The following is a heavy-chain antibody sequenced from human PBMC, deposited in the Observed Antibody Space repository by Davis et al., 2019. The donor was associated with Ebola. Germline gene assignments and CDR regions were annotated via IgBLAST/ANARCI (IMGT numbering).Heavy chain of an antibody. J-gene: IGHJ4*02. CDR3: ARDEFDY. CDR1: GYSFTNYA. Sequence: ASSVTVSRMASGYSFTNYAIYSVRQAREQRLEWMGWINTGNGNTEYPQKFQGRVTITRDTSASTAYMELSSLRSEDTAVYFCARDEFDYWGQGTLVTVSS. V-gene: IGHV1-3*04. CDR2: INTGNGNT.